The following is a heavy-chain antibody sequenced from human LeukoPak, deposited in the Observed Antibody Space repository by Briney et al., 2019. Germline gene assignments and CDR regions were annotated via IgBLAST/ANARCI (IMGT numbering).Heavy chain of an antibody. CDR3: TRDVPRSAGYPDN. V-gene: IGHV4-31*03. D-gene: IGHD2-15*01. CDR2: IYYSGTT. CDR1: GGSISSGDHF. Sequence: SQTLSLTCTVSGGSISSGDHFWSWIRQHPGKGLEWIGYIYYSGTTYYNPSLKSRVTISVDTSKNHFSLKLTSVTAADTAVYYCTRDVPRSAGYPDNWGQGTLVTVSS. J-gene: IGHJ4*02.